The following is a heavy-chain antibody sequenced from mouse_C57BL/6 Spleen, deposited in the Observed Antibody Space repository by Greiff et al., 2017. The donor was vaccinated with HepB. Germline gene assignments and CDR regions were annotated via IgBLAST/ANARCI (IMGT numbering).Heavy chain of an antibody. J-gene: IGHJ2*01. D-gene: IGHD2-1*01. CDR1: GYTFTDYE. CDR2: IDPETGGT. Sequence: QVHVKQSGAELVRPGASVTLSCKASGYTFTDYEMHWVKQTPVHGLEWIGAIDPETGGTAYNQKFKGKAILTADKSSSTAYMELRSLTSEDSAVYYCTTYGNVDYWGQGTTLTVSS. CDR3: TTYGNVDY. V-gene: IGHV1-15*01.